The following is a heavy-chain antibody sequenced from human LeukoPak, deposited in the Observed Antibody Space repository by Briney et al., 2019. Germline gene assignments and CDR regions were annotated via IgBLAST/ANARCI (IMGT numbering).Heavy chain of an antibody. J-gene: IGHJ4*02. CDR2: IYYTGST. CDR3: ARGRGDSRGTSFDS. V-gene: IGHV4-59*01. CDR1: GDSISIYY. Sequence: PSETLSLTCTVSGDSISIYYWSWIRQPPGKGLEWIGYIYYTGSTNYNPSLKSRLTISIDTSKNQFSLNLISLTAADTAVYYCARGRGDSRGTSFDSWGQGTLVTVSS. D-gene: IGHD3-22*01.